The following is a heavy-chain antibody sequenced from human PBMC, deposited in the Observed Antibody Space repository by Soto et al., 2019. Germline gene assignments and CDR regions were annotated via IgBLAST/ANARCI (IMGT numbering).Heavy chain of an antibody. J-gene: IGHJ5*02. D-gene: IGHD3-9*01. CDR1: GGTFSSYA. CDR3: ARYAADILTGYYHVGVWFDR. Sequence: QVQLVQSGAEVKKPGSSVKVSCRASGGTFSSYAISWVRQAPGQGLEWMGGTIPIFGTANYAQKFQGRVTITADESTSPAYMELSSLRSEDTAVYYCARYAADILTGYYHVGVWFDRWGQGTLVTVSS. V-gene: IGHV1-69*01. CDR2: TIPIFGTA.